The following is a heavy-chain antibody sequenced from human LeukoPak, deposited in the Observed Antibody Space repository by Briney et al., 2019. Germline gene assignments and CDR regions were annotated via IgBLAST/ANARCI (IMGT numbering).Heavy chain of an antibody. CDR1: GGSISSGGYY. D-gene: IGHD4/OR15-4a*01. CDR3: ASSVSAVPTTCRFFQH. V-gene: IGHV4-31*03. CDR2: IYYRGST. Sequence: PSETLSLTCTVSGGSISSGGYYWSWIRQHPGKALEWIGYIYYRGSTYYNPSLKSRVTISVDTSKNQFSLKLSSVTAADTAVYYCASSVSAVPTTCRFFQHWGQGTLVTVSS. J-gene: IGHJ1*01.